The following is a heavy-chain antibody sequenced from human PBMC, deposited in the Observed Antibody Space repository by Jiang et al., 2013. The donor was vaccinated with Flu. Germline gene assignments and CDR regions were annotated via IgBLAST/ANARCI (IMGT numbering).Heavy chain of an antibody. CDR3: ARGHDSSFDY. J-gene: IGHJ4*02. Sequence: LSLTCTVSGGSISSYYWSWIRQPPGKGLEWIGYIYYSGSTNYNPSLKSRVTISVDTSKNQFSLKLSSVTAADTAVYYCARGHDSSFDYWGQGTLVTVSS. CDR2: IYYSGST. CDR1: GGSISSYY. V-gene: IGHV4-59*01. D-gene: IGHD3-22*01.